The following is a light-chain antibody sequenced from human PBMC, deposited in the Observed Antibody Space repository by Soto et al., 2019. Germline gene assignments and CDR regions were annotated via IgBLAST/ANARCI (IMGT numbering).Light chain of an antibody. CDR1: QSISSW. V-gene: IGKV1-5*01. Sequence: GDRVTITCRASQSISSWLAWYQQKPGKAPKLLIYDASSLESGVPSRFSGSGSGTEFTLTISSLQPEDFATYYCQQLNSHPRTFGQGTKLEIK. CDR2: DAS. CDR3: QQLNSHPRT. J-gene: IGKJ2*01.